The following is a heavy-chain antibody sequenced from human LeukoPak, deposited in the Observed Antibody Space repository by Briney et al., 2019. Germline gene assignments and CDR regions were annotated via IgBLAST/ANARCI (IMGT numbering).Heavy chain of an antibody. Sequence: GGSLRLSCAASGFTFSRYHMHWVRQAPGKGLEWVANIKQDGSENYYVDSVRGRFTISRDNAKKSLYLQMNSLRAEDTAVYYCAREDILTGYVADLDCWGQGTEVTVSS. CDR3: AREDILTGYVADLDC. CDR1: GFTFSRYH. V-gene: IGHV3-7*01. J-gene: IGHJ4*02. CDR2: IKQDGSEN. D-gene: IGHD3-9*01.